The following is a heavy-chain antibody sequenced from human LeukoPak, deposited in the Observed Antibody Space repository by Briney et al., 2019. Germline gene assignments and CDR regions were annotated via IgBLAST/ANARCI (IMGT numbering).Heavy chain of an antibody. Sequence: GGSLRLSCAASGFTFSSYAMSWVRQAPGRGLEWVSAISGSGGSTYYADSVKGRFTISRDNSKNTLYLQMNSLRAEDTAVYYCAKDQSAAGRGSGAFDIWGQGTMVTVSS. CDR2: ISGSGGST. CDR3: AKDQSAAGRGSGAFDI. D-gene: IGHD6-13*01. CDR1: GFTFSSYA. V-gene: IGHV3-23*01. J-gene: IGHJ3*02.